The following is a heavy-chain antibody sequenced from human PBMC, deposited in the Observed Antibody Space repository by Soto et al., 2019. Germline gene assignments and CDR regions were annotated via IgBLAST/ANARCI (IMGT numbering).Heavy chain of an antibody. CDR2: IYYIGRT. J-gene: IGHJ4*02. Sequence: SETLSLTCTVSGDSLSSYYWNWIRQPLGKGLEWIGYIYYIGRTNYNPSLRSRVTMSIDTSKNQISLNLNSVTAADTAVYYCARDLVGLSHFDYWGQG. V-gene: IGHV4-59*01. CDR3: ARDLVGLSHFDY. CDR1: GDSLSSYY. D-gene: IGHD2-8*02.